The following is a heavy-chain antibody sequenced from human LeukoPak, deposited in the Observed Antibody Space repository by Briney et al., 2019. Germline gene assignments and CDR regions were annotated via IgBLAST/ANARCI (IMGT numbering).Heavy chain of an antibody. Sequence: GGSLRLSCAASGFTLGIYSMTWVRQAPEKGLECVSSTSSGSTYIYYADSVRGRFTISRDNAKNSLYLLMNSLRVDDTAVYYCARGRPTGASRVFVVEWGQGTLVTVSS. D-gene: IGHD2-15*01. CDR3: ARGRPTGASRVFVVE. J-gene: IGHJ4*02. CDR2: TSSGSTYI. CDR1: GFTLGIYS. V-gene: IGHV3-21*06.